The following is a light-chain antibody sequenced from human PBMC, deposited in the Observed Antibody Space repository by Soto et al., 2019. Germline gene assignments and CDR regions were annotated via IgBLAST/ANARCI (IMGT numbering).Light chain of an antibody. V-gene: IGKV3-11*01. J-gene: IGKJ4*01. CDR2: DTS. CDR3: QQRTNWPFT. CDR1: QSVSSY. Sequence: VLTQSPATLSLSPGERATLSCRASQSVSSYLAWYQQKPGQAPRLLIYDTSNRATGIPARFSGSGSGTDFPLTISSLEPEDFAIYYCQQRTNWPFTFGGGTKVEIK.